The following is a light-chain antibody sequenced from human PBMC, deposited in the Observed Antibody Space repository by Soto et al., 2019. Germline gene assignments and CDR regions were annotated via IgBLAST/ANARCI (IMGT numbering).Light chain of an antibody. Sequence: QSVLTQPASVSGSPEQSIAISCTGTSSDVGAYNYVSWYQHHPGKAPKLMIYDVNNRPSGVSNRFSGSKSGNTASLTISGLQAEDEADYYCTSYSSSSTYVFGTGTMVTV. J-gene: IGLJ1*01. V-gene: IGLV2-14*03. CDR3: TSYSSSSTYV. CDR1: SSDVGAYNY. CDR2: DVN.